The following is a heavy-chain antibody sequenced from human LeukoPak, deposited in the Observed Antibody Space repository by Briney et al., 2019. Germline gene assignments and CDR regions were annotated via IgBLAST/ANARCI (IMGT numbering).Heavy chain of an antibody. CDR3: ARLVRYFDWLSKCYFDY. CDR2: IYSGGST. D-gene: IGHD3-9*01. Sequence: GGSLRLSCAASGFTFSSYSMNWVRQAPGKGLDWVSIIYSGGSTYYADSVKGRFTISRDSSKNTLYLQMNSLRAEDTAVYYCARLVRYFDWLSKCYFDYWGQGTLVTVSS. CDR1: GFTFSSYS. J-gene: IGHJ4*02. V-gene: IGHV3-66*04.